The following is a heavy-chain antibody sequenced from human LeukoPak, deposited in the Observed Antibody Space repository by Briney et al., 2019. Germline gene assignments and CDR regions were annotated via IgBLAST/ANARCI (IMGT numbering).Heavy chain of an antibody. CDR1: GGTFSSYA. D-gene: IGHD1-26*01. J-gene: IGHJ4*02. V-gene: IGHV1-69*13. Sequence: SVKVSCKASGGTFSSYAISWVRQAPGQGLEWMGGIIPIFGTANYAQKFQGRVTITADESTSTAYMELRSLRTEDTAVDYCARGGGSSGKGGYFDYWGQGTLVTVSS. CDR3: ARGGGSSGKGGYFDY. CDR2: IIPIFGTA.